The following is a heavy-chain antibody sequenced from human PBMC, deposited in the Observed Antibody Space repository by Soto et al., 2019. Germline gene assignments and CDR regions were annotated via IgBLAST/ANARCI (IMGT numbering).Heavy chain of an antibody. D-gene: IGHD2-2*02. V-gene: IGHV6-1*01. CDR3: ARERGFIYAALDI. CDR2: TYYRSHWHN. J-gene: IGHJ3*02. Sequence: SQALXLTCAISWDIFFVNTATVDFIRQSPSRCLEWLGRTYYRSHWHNDYAESVKSPITINQDTSKNQFQMQLNSVTHEDKAVYYCARERGFIYAALDIWGRGAMVTVSS. CDR1: WDIFFVNTAT.